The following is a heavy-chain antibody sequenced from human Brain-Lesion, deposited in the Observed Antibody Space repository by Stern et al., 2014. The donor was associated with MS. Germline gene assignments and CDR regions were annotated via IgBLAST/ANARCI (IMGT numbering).Heavy chain of an antibody. J-gene: IGHJ6*02. D-gene: IGHD2-15*01. CDR1: GFAFSSYW. CDR2: IKQDGSEE. CDR3: ARDCSGGSCYQTYYYYGMDV. Sequence: EVQLVESGGGLVQPGGSLRLSCAAPGFAFSSYWMSWVRQAPGKGLEWGATIKQDGSEEHYVDSVKGRFTISRDNAKKSLYLQMNSLRAEDTAVYYCARDCSGGSCYQTYYYYGMDVWGQGTTVTVSS. V-gene: IGHV3-7*01.